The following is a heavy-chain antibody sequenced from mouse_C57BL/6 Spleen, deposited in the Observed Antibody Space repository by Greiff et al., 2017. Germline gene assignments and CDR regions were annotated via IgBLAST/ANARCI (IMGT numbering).Heavy chain of an antibody. CDR1: GYTFTDYE. D-gene: IGHD2-2*01. CDR3: TREGYRYFDY. Sequence: QVQLQQSGAELVRPGASVTLSCKASGYTFTDYEMHWVKQTPVHGLEWIGALDPETGGTAYNQKFKGKAILTADKSSSTAYMRLRSLTSEDSAVYYCTREGYRYFDYWGQGTTLTVSS. CDR2: LDPETGGT. J-gene: IGHJ2*01. V-gene: IGHV1-15*01.